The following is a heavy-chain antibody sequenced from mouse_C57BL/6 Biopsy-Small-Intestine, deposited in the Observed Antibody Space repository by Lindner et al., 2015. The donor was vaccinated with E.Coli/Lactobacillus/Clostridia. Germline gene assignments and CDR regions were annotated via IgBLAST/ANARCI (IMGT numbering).Heavy chain of an antibody. D-gene: IGHD1-1*01. CDR1: GYSFTDYN. CDR3: AKAFGSRDAMDY. Sequence: VQLQESGPELVKPGASVKISCKASGYSFTDYNMNWVKQSNGKSLEWIGIINPDYDTTSYNQKFKDKATLTVDQSSSTAYMQLNSLTSEDSAVYYCAKAFGSRDAMDYWGQGTSVTVSS. V-gene: IGHV1-39*01. CDR2: INPDYDTT. J-gene: IGHJ4*01.